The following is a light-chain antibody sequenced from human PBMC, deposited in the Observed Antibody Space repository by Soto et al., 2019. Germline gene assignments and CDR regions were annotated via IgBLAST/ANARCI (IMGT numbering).Light chain of an antibody. CDR1: SDINVGSYN. V-gene: IGLV5-37*01. J-gene: IGLJ1*01. CDR2: YYSDSDK. CDR3: RFGQRKVSRV. Sequence: QSVLTQPPSSSASPGESARLTCTLPSDINVGSYNIYWYQQKPGSPPRYLLYYYSDSDKGQGSGVPSRFSGSKDASANTGIFLFPGPHFEEEPDYYCRFGQRKVSRVLGTGTRVTAL.